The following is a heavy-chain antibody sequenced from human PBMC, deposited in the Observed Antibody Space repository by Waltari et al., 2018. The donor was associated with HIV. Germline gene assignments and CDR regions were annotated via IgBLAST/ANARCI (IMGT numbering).Heavy chain of an antibody. J-gene: IGHJ4*02. D-gene: IGHD1-7*01. CDR1: GGTFSSYA. CDR3: ARGPTPGTTPY. CDR2: IIPFLGIA. Sequence: QVQLVQSGAEVKKPGSSVKVSCKASGGTFSSYAISWGRQAPGQGLEWRGRIIPFLGIANYAQKFQGRVTMTADKSTSTAYMELSSLGSEDTAVYYCARGPTPGTTPYWGQGTLVTVSS. V-gene: IGHV1-69*04.